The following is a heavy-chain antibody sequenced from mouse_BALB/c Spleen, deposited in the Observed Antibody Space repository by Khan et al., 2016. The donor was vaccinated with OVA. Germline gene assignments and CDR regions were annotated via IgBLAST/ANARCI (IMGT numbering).Heavy chain of an antibody. J-gene: IGHJ4*01. D-gene: IGHD1-1*01. Sequence: EVELVESGGDLVNPGGSLKLSCAASGFTFSNYGMSWVRQTPDKRLEWVAIISTSGSYTYYPDSVKGRLTISRDNAQNTLYLQMSSLKSEDTAIYYCARWLYSSSYDYDAMDYWGQGASVTVSS. CDR2: ISTSGSYT. CDR1: GFTFSNYG. V-gene: IGHV5-6*01. CDR3: ARWLYSSSYDYDAMDY.